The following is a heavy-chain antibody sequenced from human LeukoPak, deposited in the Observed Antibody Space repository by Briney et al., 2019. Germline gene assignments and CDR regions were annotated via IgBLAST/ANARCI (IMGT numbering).Heavy chain of an antibody. CDR2: ISPYNGNT. Sequence: ASVKVSCKASDYTFTSYGVSWVRQAPGQWLEWMGWISPYNGNTNYAQKLQGRVTMTTDTSTRTAYMELRSLRSDDTAVYYCARDRLVLWFGESSSFDYWGQGTLVTVSS. J-gene: IGHJ4*02. CDR3: ARDRLVLWFGESSSFDY. D-gene: IGHD3-10*01. V-gene: IGHV1-18*04. CDR1: DYTFTSYG.